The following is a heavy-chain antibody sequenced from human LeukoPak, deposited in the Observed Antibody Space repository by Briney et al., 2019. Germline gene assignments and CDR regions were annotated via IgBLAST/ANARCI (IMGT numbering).Heavy chain of an antibody. CDR3: ARGRFPGSGSYYNSFDY. CDR1: GYTFTGYA. V-gene: IGHV1-18*01. Sequence: GASVKVSCKTSGYTFTGYAITWVRQAPGQGLEWMGWVNVDNGDTNYAQKFQGRVTMTTDTSTSTAFLELRSLTSDDTAVYYCARGRFPGSGSYYNSFDYWGQGTLVTVSS. J-gene: IGHJ4*02. CDR2: VNVDNGDT. D-gene: IGHD3-10*01.